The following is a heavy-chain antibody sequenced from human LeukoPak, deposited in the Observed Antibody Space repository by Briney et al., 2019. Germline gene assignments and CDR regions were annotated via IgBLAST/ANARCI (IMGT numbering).Heavy chain of an antibody. V-gene: IGHV1-8*01. CDR1: GYTFTSYD. CDR3: ARGSGWYRENDY. J-gene: IGHJ4*02. D-gene: IGHD6-19*01. Sequence: ASVKVSCKASGYTFTSYDINWVRQATGQGLEWMGWMNPNSGNTGYAQKFQGRVTMTRNTSISTAYMELSSLRSEDTAVYYCARGSGWYRENDYWGQGTLVTASS. CDR2: MNPNSGNT.